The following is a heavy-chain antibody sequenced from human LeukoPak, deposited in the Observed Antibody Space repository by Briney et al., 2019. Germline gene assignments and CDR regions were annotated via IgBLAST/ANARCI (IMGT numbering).Heavy chain of an antibody. CDR1: GYTLTELS. CDR3: ATVAAIPQYYFDY. Sequence: ASVKDSCKVSGYTLTELSMHWVRQAPGKGLEWMGGFDPEDGETIYAQKFQGRVTMTEDTSTDTAYMELSSLRSEDTAVYYCATVAAIPQYYFDYWGQGTLVTVSS. CDR2: FDPEDGET. D-gene: IGHD2-2*02. V-gene: IGHV1-24*01. J-gene: IGHJ4*02.